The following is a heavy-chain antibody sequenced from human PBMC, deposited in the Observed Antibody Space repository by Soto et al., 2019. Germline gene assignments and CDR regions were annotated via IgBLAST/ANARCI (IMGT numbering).Heavy chain of an antibody. Sequence: QVQLVQSGAEVKKPGSSVKVSCKASGGTLSRSAISWVRQAPGQGLEWMGGIIPIFGPAIYAQKFRGRVSIIADESTRTAYMELSSLRSEDTAVYYCGTGISCTKVESWGQGTLVTVSS. CDR3: GTGISCTKVES. CDR1: GGTLSRSA. CDR2: IIPIFGPA. D-gene: IGHD6-13*01. J-gene: IGHJ4*02. V-gene: IGHV1-69*01.